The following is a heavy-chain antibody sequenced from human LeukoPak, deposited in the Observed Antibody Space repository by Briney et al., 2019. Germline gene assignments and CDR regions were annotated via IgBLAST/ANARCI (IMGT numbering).Heavy chain of an antibody. CDR3: ARSSIAVAGPYYFDY. CDR1: GGSISSSSYY. D-gene: IGHD6-19*01. Sequence: TSDTLSLTCTVSGGSISSSSYYWGWIRQPPGKGLEWIGSIYYSGSTYYNPSLKSRVTISVDTSKNQFSLKLSSVTAADTAVYYCARSSIAVAGPYYFDYWGQGTLVTVSS. J-gene: IGHJ4*02. CDR2: IYYSGST. V-gene: IGHV4-39*01.